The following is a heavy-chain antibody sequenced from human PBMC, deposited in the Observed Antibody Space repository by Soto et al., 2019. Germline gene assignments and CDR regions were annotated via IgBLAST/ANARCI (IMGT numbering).Heavy chain of an antibody. Sequence: PSETLSLTCTVSGGSVSSGSYYWSWIRQPPGKGLEWIGYIYYSGSTNYNPSLKSRVTISVDTSKNQFSLKLSSVTAADTAVYYCARYYYDSSGYYGFDYWGQGTLVTVSS. CDR1: GGSVSSGSYY. J-gene: IGHJ4*02. V-gene: IGHV4-61*01. CDR3: ARYYYDSSGYYGFDY. D-gene: IGHD3-22*01. CDR2: IYYSGST.